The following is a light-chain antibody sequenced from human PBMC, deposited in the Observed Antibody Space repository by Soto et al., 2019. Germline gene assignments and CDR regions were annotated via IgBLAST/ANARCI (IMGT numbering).Light chain of an antibody. Sequence: QSALPQPASVSGSTAQSITISCTGTRRDVGGYNYVSWYQQHPGKAPKLMIYEVSNRPSGVSNRFSGSKSGNTASLTSSGLQTEDEADYSCLSFSSRKPHVFGTWTMLTLL. J-gene: IGLJ1*01. CDR3: LSFSSRKPHV. CDR2: EVS. V-gene: IGLV2-14*01. CDR1: RRDVGGYNY.